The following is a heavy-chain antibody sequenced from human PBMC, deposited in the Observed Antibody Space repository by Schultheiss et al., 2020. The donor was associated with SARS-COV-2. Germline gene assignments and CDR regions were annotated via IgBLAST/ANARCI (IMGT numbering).Heavy chain of an antibody. CDR3: ARDFQIASMGLAVDY. V-gene: IGHV3-30*03. Sequence: GGSLRLSCAASGFTFSSYAMSWVRQAPGKGLEWVAVISYDGSNKYYADSVKGRFTISRDNAKNSLYLQMNSLRDEDTAVYYCARDFQIASMGLAVDYWGQGTLVTVSS. CDR2: ISYDGSNK. J-gene: IGHJ4*01. CDR1: GFTFSSYA. D-gene: IGHD5/OR15-5a*01.